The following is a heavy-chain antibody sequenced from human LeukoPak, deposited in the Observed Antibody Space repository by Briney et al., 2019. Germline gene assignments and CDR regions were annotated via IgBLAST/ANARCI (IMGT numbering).Heavy chain of an antibody. CDR1: GDSIGNSDYY. CDR3: ARRGITYSSSFFAY. CDR2: IFYSGST. D-gene: IGHD6-13*01. V-gene: IGHV4-39*01. Sequence: PETLSLTSTVSGDSIGNSDYYWAWVRQPPGKGLEWLGSIFYSGSTYYNPSLKSRVTISVDTSKNQFSLNLHSVTAADTATYYCARRGITYSSSFFAYWGQGTLVTVSS. J-gene: IGHJ4*02.